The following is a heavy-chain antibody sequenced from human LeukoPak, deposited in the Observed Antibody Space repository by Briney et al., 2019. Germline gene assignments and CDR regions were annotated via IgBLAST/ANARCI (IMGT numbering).Heavy chain of an antibody. V-gene: IGHV4-59*01. Sequence: SETLSLTCTVSGGSISSYYWSWIRQPPGKGLEWIGYIYYSGSTNYNPSLKSRVTISVDTSKNQFSLKLSSVTAADTAVYYCARDPKGYSSGWYHGMDVWGQGTAVTVSS. CDR3: ARDPKGYSSGWYHGMDV. D-gene: IGHD6-19*01. J-gene: IGHJ6*02. CDR1: GGSISSYY. CDR2: IYYSGST.